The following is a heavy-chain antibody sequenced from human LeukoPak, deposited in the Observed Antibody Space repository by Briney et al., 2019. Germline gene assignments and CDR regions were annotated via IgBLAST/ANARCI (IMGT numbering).Heavy chain of an antibody. CDR3: AKEREYYDSSGYSGFDY. CDR2: ISDSGGRT. CDR1: GFTFSAYA. V-gene: IGHV3-23*01. D-gene: IGHD3-22*01. J-gene: IGHJ4*02. Sequence: GGSLRLSCAASGFTFSAYAMNWVRQAPGKGLEWVSSISDSGGRTYYADSVKGRFTISRDNSKNTLYLQLNGLRAEDTAVYYCAKEREYYDSSGYSGFDYWGQGTLVTVSS.